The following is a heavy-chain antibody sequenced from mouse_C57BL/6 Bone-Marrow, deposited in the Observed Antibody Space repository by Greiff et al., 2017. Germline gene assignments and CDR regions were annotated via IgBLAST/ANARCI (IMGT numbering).Heavy chain of an antibody. Sequence: VQLQQSGAELVRPGASVKLSCTASGFNIKDDYMHWVKQRPEQGLEWIGWIDPENGDTEYASKFQGKATITADTSSNTAYLQLSSRTSEDTAVYYCTRGSGTLFDYWGQGTTLTVSS. CDR3: TRGSGTLFDY. V-gene: IGHV14-4*01. CDR1: GFNIKDDY. J-gene: IGHJ2*01. D-gene: IGHD4-1*01. CDR2: IDPENGDT.